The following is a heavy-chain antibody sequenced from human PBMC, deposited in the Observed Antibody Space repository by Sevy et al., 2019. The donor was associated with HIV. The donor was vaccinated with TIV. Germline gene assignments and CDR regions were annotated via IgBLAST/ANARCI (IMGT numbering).Heavy chain of an antibody. J-gene: IGHJ4*02. CDR2: IYSDDST. D-gene: IGHD3-10*01. CDR1: GFTVSSNY. CDR3: ARATVHSSGDFDY. V-gene: IGHV3-53*01. Sequence: GGSLRLSCAASGFTVSSNYMNWVRQAPAKGLEWVSIIYSDDSTYYADSVKGRFTTSRDTSRNTLYLQMNSLRAEDTAVYYCARATVHSSGDFDYWGQGTLVTVSS.